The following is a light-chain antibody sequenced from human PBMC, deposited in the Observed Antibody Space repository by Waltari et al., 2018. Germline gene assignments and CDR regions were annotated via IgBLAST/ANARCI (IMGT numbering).Light chain of an antibody. CDR1: QSLLHSNGYNY. Sequence: DIVMTQSPLSLPVTAGEPASISCRSSQSLLHSNGYNYLDWYLQKHGQSPNLPINLCSXRASGVPXRXSGXXSGTDFTLKISXVEAEDVGVYYCMQALQTPLTFGGGTKVEIK. V-gene: IGKV2-28*01. CDR2: LCS. CDR3: MQALQTPLT. J-gene: IGKJ4*01.